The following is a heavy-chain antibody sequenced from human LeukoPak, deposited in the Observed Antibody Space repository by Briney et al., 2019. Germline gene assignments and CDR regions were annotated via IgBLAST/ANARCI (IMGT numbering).Heavy chain of an antibody. J-gene: IGHJ3*02. CDR3: ARGVEGGEPGMASDYAFDI. CDR2: IIPIFGTA. V-gene: IGHV1-69*05. CDR1: GGTFSSYA. D-gene: IGHD5-24*01. Sequence: SVKVSCKASGGTFSSYAISWVRQAPGQGLEWMGRIIPIFGTANYAQKFQGRVTITTDESTSTAYMELSSLRSEDTAVYYCARGVEGGEPGMASDYAFDIWGQGTMVTVSS.